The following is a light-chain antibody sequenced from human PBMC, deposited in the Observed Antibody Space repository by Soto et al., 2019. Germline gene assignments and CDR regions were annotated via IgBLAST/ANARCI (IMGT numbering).Light chain of an antibody. V-gene: IGKV1-39*01. CDR3: QQTFSTPRT. CDR2: ETS. CDR1: QNVRSY. Sequence: DTQMTQSPSSLAASVGDRLSFTCRASQNVRSYVNWYQQKPGKAPNLIIYETSTLESGVPSRFSGDGYGTDFTLSISSLQPEDFAIYYCQQTFSTPRTFGQGTKV. J-gene: IGKJ1*01.